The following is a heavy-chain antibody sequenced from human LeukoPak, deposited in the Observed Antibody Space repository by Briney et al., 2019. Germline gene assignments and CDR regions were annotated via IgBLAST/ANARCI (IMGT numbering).Heavy chain of an antibody. CDR1: GGSISSYY. D-gene: IGHD6-13*01. CDR2: IYYSGST. V-gene: IGHV4-59*01. Sequence: SETLSLTCSVSGGSISSYYWSWIRQPPGKGLEWIGYIYYSGSTNYNPSLKSRVTISVDTSKNQFSLKLSSVTAADTAVYYCAREDSSSWYARIDYWGQGTLVTVSS. J-gene: IGHJ4*02. CDR3: AREDSSSWYARIDY.